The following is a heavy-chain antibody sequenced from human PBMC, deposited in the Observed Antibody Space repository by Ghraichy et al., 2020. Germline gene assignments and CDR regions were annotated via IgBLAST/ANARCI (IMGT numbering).Heavy chain of an antibody. J-gene: IGHJ4*02. Sequence: ASVKVSCKASGYTFTSYDINWVRQATGQGLEWMGWMNPNSGNTGYAQKFQGRVTMTRNTSISTAYMELSSLRSEDTAVYYCARSSTYYDFWSGYYAYYFDYWGQGTLVTVSS. CDR2: MNPNSGNT. D-gene: IGHD3-3*01. V-gene: IGHV1-8*01. CDR3: ARSSTYYDFWSGYYAYYFDY. CDR1: GYTFTSYD.